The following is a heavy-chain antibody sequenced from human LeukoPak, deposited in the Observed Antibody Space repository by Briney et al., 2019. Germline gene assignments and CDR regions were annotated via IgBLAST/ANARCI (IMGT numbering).Heavy chain of an antibody. Sequence: PSETLSLTCAVYGGSFSGYYRSWIRQPPGKGLEWIGEINHSGSTNYNPSLKSRVTISVDTSKNQFSLKLSSVTAADTAVYYCARVLSGFGSYDYVWGSYRYRYYFDYWGQGTLVTVSS. CDR1: GGSFSGYY. V-gene: IGHV4-34*01. J-gene: IGHJ4*02. CDR2: INHSGST. D-gene: IGHD3-16*02. CDR3: ARVLSGFGSYDYVWGSYRYRYYFDY.